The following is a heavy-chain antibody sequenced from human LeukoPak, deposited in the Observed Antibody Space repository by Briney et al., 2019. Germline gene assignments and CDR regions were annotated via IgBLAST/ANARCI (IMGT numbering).Heavy chain of an antibody. J-gene: IGHJ3*02. Sequence: GGSLRLSCAASGFTFSSYEMNWVRQPPGKGLEWFSYISSSGSTIYYADSVKGRFTISRDNAKNSLYLQMNSLRAEDTAVYYCARVFYDSSGYYFTGAFDIWGQGTMVTVSS. CDR2: ISSSGSTI. D-gene: IGHD3-22*01. V-gene: IGHV3-48*03. CDR1: GFTFSSYE. CDR3: ARVFYDSSGYYFTGAFDI.